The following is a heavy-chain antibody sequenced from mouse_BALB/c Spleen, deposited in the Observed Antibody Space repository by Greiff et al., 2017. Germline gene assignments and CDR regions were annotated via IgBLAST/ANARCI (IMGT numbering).Heavy chain of an antibody. V-gene: IGHV5-17*02. CDR3: ARSGYGNYFDY. CDR2: ISSGSSTI. CDR1: GFTFSSFG. J-gene: IGHJ2*01. Sequence: EVQLQESGGGLVQPGGSRKLSCAASGFTFSSFGMHWVRQAPEKGLEWVAYISSGSSTIYYADTVKGRFTISRDNPKNTLFLQMTSLRSEDTAMYYCARSGYGNYFDYWGQGTTLTVSS. D-gene: IGHD2-10*02.